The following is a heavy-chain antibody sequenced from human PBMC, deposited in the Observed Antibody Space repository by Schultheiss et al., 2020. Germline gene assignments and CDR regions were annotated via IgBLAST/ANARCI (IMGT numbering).Heavy chain of an antibody. CDR1: GFTFTTYA. CDR3: AKERAYCSSTSCFQSFDY. V-gene: IGHV3-23*01. Sequence: GESLKISCTASGFTFTTYAMRWVRQTPEKGLEWVSGISASGGVTFHAESAKGRFTISRDNSKNTLYLQMNSLRAEDTAIYYCAKERAYCSSTSCFQSFDYWGQGPLVTVSS. D-gene: IGHD2-2*01. J-gene: IGHJ4*02. CDR2: ISASGGVT.